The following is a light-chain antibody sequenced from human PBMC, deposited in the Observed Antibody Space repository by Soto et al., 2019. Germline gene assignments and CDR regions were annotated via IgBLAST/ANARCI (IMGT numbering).Light chain of an antibody. J-gene: IGKJ2*01. CDR1: QTFGRTY. Sequence: ESVLTQSQGTLSVSPGERVTLSCRAIQTFGRTYLAWYHQKPGQSPRLLIYDASSRATGIPDRFSGSGSGTDFTLTISRLEPEDYEVYHCQQFGTSPLYTFGQGTKGEIK. CDR3: QQFGTSPLYT. CDR2: DAS. V-gene: IGKV3-20*01.